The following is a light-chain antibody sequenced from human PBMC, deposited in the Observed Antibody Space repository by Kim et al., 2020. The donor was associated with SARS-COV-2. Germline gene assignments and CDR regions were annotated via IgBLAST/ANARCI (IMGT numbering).Light chain of an antibody. Sequence: SPGERATLPCRASQSISNNLAWYHQKRGQAPRLLIFGASTRATGIPGRFSGSGSGTEFTLTISSLQSEDFAIYYCQQYHDWPPLTFGGGTKVDIK. CDR3: QQYHDWPPLT. CDR2: GAS. J-gene: IGKJ4*01. V-gene: IGKV3-15*01. CDR1: QSISNN.